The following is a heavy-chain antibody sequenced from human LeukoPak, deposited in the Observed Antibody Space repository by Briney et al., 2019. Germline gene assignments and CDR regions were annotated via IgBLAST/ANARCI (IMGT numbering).Heavy chain of an antibody. CDR2: IYPGDSDT. CDR3: ARGSTSLANWFDP. CDR1: GYSFTSYW. Sequence: GESLKISCKGSGYSFTSYWIGWVRQMPGKGLEWMGIIYPGDSDTRYSPSFQGQVTISAVKSISTAYLQWSSLKASDTAMYYCARGSTSLANWFDPWGQGTLVTVSS. D-gene: IGHD2-2*01. V-gene: IGHV5-51*01. J-gene: IGHJ5*02.